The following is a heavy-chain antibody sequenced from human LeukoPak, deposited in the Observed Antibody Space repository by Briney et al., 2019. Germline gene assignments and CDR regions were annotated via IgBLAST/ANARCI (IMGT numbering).Heavy chain of an antibody. Sequence: GASVKVSCKASGYTFASYDINWLRQATGHRLEWMGWMNPNSGNTGYAQKFQGRVTMTRDTSINTAYMELSNLRSEDTAVYYCARSTDSSAPYYYYHMDVWGEGTTVTVSS. CDR3: ARSTDSSAPYYYYHMDV. D-gene: IGHD6-6*01. CDR2: MNPNSGNT. V-gene: IGHV1-8*01. J-gene: IGHJ6*03. CDR1: GYTFASYD.